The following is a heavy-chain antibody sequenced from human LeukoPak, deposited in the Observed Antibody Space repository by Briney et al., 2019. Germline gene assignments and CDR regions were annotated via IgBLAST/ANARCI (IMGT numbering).Heavy chain of an antibody. V-gene: IGHV4-34*01. D-gene: IGHD3-22*01. CDR3: ARGEPHYYYDSSGYYYP. CDR2: INHSGST. J-gene: IGHJ5*02. CDR1: GFTFSNYW. Sequence: GSLRLSCAASGFTFSNYWMSWIRQPPGKGLEWIGEINHSGSTNYNPSLKSRVTISVDTSKNQFSLKLSSVTAADTAVYYCARGEPHYYYDSSGYYYPWGQGTLVTVSS.